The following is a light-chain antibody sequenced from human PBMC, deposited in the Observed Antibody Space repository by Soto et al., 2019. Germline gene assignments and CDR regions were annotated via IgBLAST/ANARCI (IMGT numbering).Light chain of an antibody. CDR3: QSYDSCLSGAVV. CDR1: SSNIGAGYD. CDR2: GNS. V-gene: IGLV1-40*01. Sequence: QAVVTQPPSVSGAPGQRVTISCTGSSSNIGAGYDVHWYQQLPGTAPKLLIYGNSNRPSGVPDRFSGSKSGTSASLAITGLQAEDEADYYCQSYDSCLSGAVVFGGGTKVTVL. J-gene: IGLJ2*01.